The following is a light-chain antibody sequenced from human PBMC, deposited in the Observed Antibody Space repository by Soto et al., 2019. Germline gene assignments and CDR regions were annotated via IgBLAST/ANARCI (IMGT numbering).Light chain of an antibody. CDR3: QQYGRSQGK. V-gene: IGKV3-20*01. J-gene: IGKJ1*01. CDR1: QSVDIN. Sequence: EIVLTQSPATLSVSPGERVSLSCRASQSVDINLAWYQQKPAQAPRLLIYGASSRATGIPDRFSGSGSGTDFTLTISRLEPEDFAVYYCQQYGRSQGKFGQGPKVDI. CDR2: GAS.